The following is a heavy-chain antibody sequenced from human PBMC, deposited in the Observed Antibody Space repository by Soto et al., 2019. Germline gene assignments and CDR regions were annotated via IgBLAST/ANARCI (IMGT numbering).Heavy chain of an antibody. CDR1: GGTFSSYG. V-gene: IGHV1-69*11. CDR2: IIPFIGTS. Sequence: SVKVSCKASGGTFSSYGLSWVRQAPGQGLEWMGMIIPFIGTSKYAQKFQGRVTISADESTSTGYMELPILRCEDTALYYCARFVMTTVPASYYYGMDVWGQGTTVTVSS. CDR3: ARFVMTTVPASYYYGMDV. J-gene: IGHJ6*02. D-gene: IGHD4-4*01.